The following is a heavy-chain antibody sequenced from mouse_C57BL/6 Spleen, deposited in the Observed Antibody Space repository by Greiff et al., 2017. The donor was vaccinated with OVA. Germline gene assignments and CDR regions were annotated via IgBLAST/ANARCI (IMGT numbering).Heavy chain of an antibody. D-gene: IGHD1-1*01. CDR2: ISSGGDYI. CDR3: TRGGYYGSSYFDY. Sequence: EVKLVESGEGLVKPGGSLKLSCAASGFTFSSYAMSWVRQTPEKRLEWVAYISSGGDYIYYADTVKGRFTISRDNARNTLYLQMSSLKSEDTAMYYCTRGGYYGSSYFDYWGQGTTLTVSS. V-gene: IGHV5-9-1*02. CDR1: GFTFSSYA. J-gene: IGHJ2*01.